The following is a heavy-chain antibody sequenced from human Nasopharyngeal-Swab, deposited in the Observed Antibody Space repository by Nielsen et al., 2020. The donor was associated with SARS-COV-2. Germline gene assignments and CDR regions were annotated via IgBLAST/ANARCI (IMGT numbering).Heavy chain of an antibody. CDR3: AKDITGYSSGWFYYYYYMDV. J-gene: IGHJ6*03. Sequence: GESLKISCAASGFTFSRYAMHWVRQAPGKGLEWVAVISYDGSNKYYADSVKGRFTISRDNSKNTLYLQMNSLRAEDTAVYYCAKDITGYSSGWFYYYYYMDVWGKGTTVTVSS. CDR1: GFTFSRYA. CDR2: ISYDGSNK. D-gene: IGHD6-19*01. V-gene: IGHV3-30*18.